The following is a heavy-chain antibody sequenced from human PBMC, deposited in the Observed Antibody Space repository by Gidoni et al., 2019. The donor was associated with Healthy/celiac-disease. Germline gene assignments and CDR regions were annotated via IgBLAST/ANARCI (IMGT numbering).Heavy chain of an antibody. D-gene: IGHD6-13*01. CDR2: INSDGSST. Sequence: EVQLVESGGGLVQPGGSLRLSCAASGFTFISYWMPWVRQAPGKGLVWVSRINSDGSSTSYADSVKGRFTISRDNAKNTLYLQMNSLRAEDTAVYYCARDLSSSWYEVSYYYYGMDVWGQGTTVTVSS. J-gene: IGHJ6*02. V-gene: IGHV3-74*01. CDR1: GFTFISYW. CDR3: ARDLSSSWYEVSYYYYGMDV.